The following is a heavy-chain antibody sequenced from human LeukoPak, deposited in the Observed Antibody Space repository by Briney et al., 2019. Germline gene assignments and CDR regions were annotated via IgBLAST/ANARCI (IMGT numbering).Heavy chain of an antibody. CDR3: ARSAAIVVVPAASHWYLDL. CDR2: IDPSDSYT. CDR1: GYSFTSYW. J-gene: IGHJ2*01. Sequence: GESLKISCKGSGYSFTSYWISWVRQMPGKGLEWMGRIDPSDSYTNYSPSFQGHVTISADKSISTAYLQWSSLKASDTAMYYCARSAAIVVVPAASHWYLDLWGRGTLVTVSS. V-gene: IGHV5-10-1*01. D-gene: IGHD2-2*01.